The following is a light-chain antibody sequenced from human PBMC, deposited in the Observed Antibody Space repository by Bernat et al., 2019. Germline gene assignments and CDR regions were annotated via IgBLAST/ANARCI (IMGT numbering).Light chain of an antibody. CDR3: QQYNIWPPWT. CDR2: AAS. Sequence: EILMTQSPATLSVSPGERATLSCMASQTVSTNLACYQQKPGQPPRLLIHAASTRATGIPARFRGSGSGTEFTLTISSLQSEDFAVYYCQQYNIWPPWTFGQGTKVESK. V-gene: IGKV3-15*01. J-gene: IGKJ1*01. CDR1: QTVSTN.